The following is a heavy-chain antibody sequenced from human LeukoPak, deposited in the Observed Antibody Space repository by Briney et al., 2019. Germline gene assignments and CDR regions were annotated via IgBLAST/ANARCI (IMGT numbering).Heavy chain of an antibody. CDR1: GYSFTSYW. CDR3: AIHPDSSPDAFDI. V-gene: IGHV5-51*01. D-gene: IGHD6-19*01. Sequence: GESLKISCKGSGYSFTSYWIGGVRQMPGKGLEWMGIIYPGDSDTRYSPSFQGQVTISADKSISTAYLQWSSLKASDTAMYYCAIHPDSSPDAFDIWGRGTMVTVSS. J-gene: IGHJ3*02. CDR2: IYPGDSDT.